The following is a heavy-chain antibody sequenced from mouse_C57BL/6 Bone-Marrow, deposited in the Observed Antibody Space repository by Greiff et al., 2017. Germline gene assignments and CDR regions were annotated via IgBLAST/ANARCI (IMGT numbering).Heavy chain of an antibody. CDR2: ISSAGDSI. Sequence: EVKLMESGEGLVKPGGSLKFSCAASGFTFSSYAMSWVRQTPEKRLEWVAYISSAGDSIYYAATVKGRFTISRNNARNTLYLQMSSLKSENTAMYYSTKSRISAMAYWGQGTSVTVSS. V-gene: IGHV5-9-1*02. D-gene: IGHD6-2*01. CDR3: TKSRISAMAY. J-gene: IGHJ4*01. CDR1: GFTFSSYA.